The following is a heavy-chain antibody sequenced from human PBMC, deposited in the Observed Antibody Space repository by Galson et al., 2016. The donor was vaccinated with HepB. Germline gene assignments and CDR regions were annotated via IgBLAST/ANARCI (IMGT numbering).Heavy chain of an antibody. J-gene: IGHJ6*02. V-gene: IGHV5-51*01. CDR2: TFPCASDT. CDR1: GYSFASYW. CDR3: TRLRFFAAANYFYGMDV. D-gene: IGHD3-3*01. Sequence: QSGAEVKKPGESLKISCKGSGYSFASYWIGWVRQMPGKGLEYMAITFPCASDTTYSPSFQGQVTISVDRSISTAYLQWSSLEASDTAMYYCTRLRFFAAANYFYGMDVWGQGTTVTVSS.